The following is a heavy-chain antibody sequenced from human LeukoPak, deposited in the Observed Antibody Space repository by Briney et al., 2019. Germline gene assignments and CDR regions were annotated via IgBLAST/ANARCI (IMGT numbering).Heavy chain of an antibody. D-gene: IGHD6-13*01. J-gene: IGHJ4*02. CDR2: MNPNSGNT. V-gene: IGHV1-8*01. Sequence: ASVKVSCKASGHTSTSYDINWVRQATGQGLEWMGWMNPNSGNTGYAQKFQGRVTMTRNTSISTAYMELSSLRSEDTAVYYCGIAAAGSYYFDYWGQGTLVTVSS. CDR3: GIAAAGSYYFDY. CDR1: GHTSTSYD.